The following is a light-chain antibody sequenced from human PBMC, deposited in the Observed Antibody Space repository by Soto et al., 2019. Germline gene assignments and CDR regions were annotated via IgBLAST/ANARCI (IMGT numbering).Light chain of an antibody. Sequence: QSVLTQPPSVSGAPGQRVTISCTGSSSNIGAGYDVHWYQHLPGTAPKLLIYGNSNRPSGVPDRFSGSKSGTSASLAITGXXXXDEADYYCQSYDSSLSGSKVFGTGTKLTVL. CDR2: GNS. CDR1: SSNIGAGYD. CDR3: QSYDSSLSGSKV. V-gene: IGLV1-40*01. J-gene: IGLJ1*01.